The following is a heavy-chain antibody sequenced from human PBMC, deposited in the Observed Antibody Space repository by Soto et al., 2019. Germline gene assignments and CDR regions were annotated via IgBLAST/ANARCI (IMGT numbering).Heavy chain of an antibody. D-gene: IGHD2-8*01. Sequence: SETLSVTRSASGDSDSNSSYYGGLIRQAPGKGLEWIGSVYYRGRTYSKSSAKSRVTISVDTSKHQFSMNLNSVTASQTAVYYCVSQRTSVLTQAYFDYWGPGALVTVSS. J-gene: IGHJ4*02. CDR3: VSQRTSVLTQAYFDY. V-gene: IGHV4-39*01. CDR1: GDSDSNSSYY. CDR2: VYYRGRT.